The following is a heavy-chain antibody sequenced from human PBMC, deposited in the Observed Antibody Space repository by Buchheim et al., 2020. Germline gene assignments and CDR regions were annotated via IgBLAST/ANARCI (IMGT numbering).Heavy chain of an antibody. CDR2: IYYSGST. CDR3: ARETACSGGSCYSSLLLGWFDP. J-gene: IGHJ5*02. Sequence: QVQLQESGPGLVKPSQTLSLTCTVSGGSISSGDYYWSWIRQPPGKGLEWIGYIYYSGSTYYNPSLKSRVTISVDTSKNQFSLKLSFVTAADTAVYYCARETACSGGSCYSSLLLGWFDPWGQGTL. CDR1: GGSISSGDYY. D-gene: IGHD2-15*01. V-gene: IGHV4-30-4*01.